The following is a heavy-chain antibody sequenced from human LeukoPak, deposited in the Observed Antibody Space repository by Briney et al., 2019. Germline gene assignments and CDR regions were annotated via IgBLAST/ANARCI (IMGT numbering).Heavy chain of an antibody. Sequence: GGSLRLSCAASGFTVSNVRMSLVPQAPVKGLECAGCIKSRTDGVTTDYAAPVKARFTISRDDSKNTLYLQMNSLKTEDTAVYYCTTLQLIDYWGQGTLVTVAS. CDR2: IKSRTDGVTT. V-gene: IGHV3-15*01. D-gene: IGHD6-13*01. J-gene: IGHJ4*02. CDR3: TTLQLIDY. CDR1: GFTVSNVR.